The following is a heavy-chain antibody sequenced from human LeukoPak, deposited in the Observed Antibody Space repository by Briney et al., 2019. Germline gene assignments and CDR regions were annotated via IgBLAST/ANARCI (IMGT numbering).Heavy chain of an antibody. CDR1: GYTFTSYG. V-gene: IGHV1-18*01. D-gene: IGHD1-26*01. J-gene: IGHJ4*02. Sequence: GASVKVSCKASGYTFTSYGISWGRQAPGQGLVWMGWLSDYSGNTNYAQKLQGRVTMTTDTSTSTAYMELRSLRSDDTAVYYCARAYYSPFDYWGQGTLVTVSS. CDR3: ARAYYSPFDY. CDR2: LSDYSGNT.